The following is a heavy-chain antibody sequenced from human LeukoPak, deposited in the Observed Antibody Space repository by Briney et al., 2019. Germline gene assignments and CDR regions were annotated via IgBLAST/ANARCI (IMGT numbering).Heavy chain of an antibody. CDR3: ARERRYSSGWDAEYLQR. CDR2: IYHSGST. J-gene: IGHJ1*01. CDR1: GYSISSGYY. V-gene: IGHV4-38-2*02. D-gene: IGHD6-19*01. Sequence: SETLSLTCAVSGYSISSGYYWGWLRQPPGKGLEWIGSIYHSGSTYYNPSLKSLVTISVDTSKDQFSLKLSSVTAADTAVYYCARERRYSSGWDAEYLQRWVQGTLVTVSS.